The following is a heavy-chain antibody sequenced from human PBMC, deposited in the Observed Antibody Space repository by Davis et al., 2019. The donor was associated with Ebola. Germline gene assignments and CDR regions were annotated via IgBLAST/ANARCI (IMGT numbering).Heavy chain of an antibody. CDR1: GGTFSSYA. Sequence: AASVKVSCKASGGTFSSYAISWVRQAPGQGLEWMGGIIPIFGTANYAQKFQGRVTITADESTSTAYMELSSLRSEDTAVYYCARGPVQYSYGMDVWGQGTTVTVSS. V-gene: IGHV1-69*13. J-gene: IGHJ6*02. CDR2: IIPIFGTA. D-gene: IGHD4-11*01. CDR3: ARGPVQYSYGMDV.